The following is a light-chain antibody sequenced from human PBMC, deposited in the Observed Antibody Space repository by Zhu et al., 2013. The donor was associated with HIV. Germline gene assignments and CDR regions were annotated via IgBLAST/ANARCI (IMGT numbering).Light chain of an antibody. Sequence: DIQMTQSPSSLSASVGDRVTITCRASQSMSIYLNWYQQQPGKAPKLLIYAASSLQSGVPSRFSGSGSGTDFTLTISSLQPEDFATYYCQQSYSTPYTFGQGTKLEIK. CDR3: QQSYSTPYT. CDR2: AAS. V-gene: IGKV1-39*01. J-gene: IGKJ2*01. CDR1: QSMSIY.